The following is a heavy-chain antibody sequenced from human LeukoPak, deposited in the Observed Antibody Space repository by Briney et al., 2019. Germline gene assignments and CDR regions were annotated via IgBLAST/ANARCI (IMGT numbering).Heavy chain of an antibody. Sequence: SETLSLTCAAYGGSFSGYYWSWIRQPPGKGLEWIGEINHSGSTNYNPSLKGRVTISVDTSKNQFTLKLSSVTAADTAVYYCARVIMVRGVIMGYYYMDVWGKGTTVTVSS. V-gene: IGHV4-34*01. D-gene: IGHD3-10*01. CDR1: GGSFSGYY. CDR3: ARVIMVRGVIMGYYYMDV. J-gene: IGHJ6*03. CDR2: INHSGST.